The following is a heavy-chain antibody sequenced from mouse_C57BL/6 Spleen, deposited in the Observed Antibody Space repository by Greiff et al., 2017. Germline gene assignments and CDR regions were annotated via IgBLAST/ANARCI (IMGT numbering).Heavy chain of an antibody. CDR3: ARDGNYGGYYAMDY. V-gene: IGHV1-63*01. D-gene: IGHD2-1*01. CDR1: GYTFTNYW. Sequence: VQLQQSGAELVRPGTSVKMSCKASGYTFTNYWIGWAKQRPGHGLEWMGDIFPGGDYTTSNEKFSGKATLTAAKSSTTAYMQYSSLTSEDSANYDSARDGNYGGYYAMDYWGQGTSVTVSS. CDR2: IFPGGDYT. J-gene: IGHJ4*01.